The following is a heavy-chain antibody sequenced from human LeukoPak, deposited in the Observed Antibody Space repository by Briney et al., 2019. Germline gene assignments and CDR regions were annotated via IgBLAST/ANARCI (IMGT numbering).Heavy chain of an antibody. J-gene: IGHJ5*02. Sequence: SETLSLTCTVSGGSISSSSYYWGWIRQPPGKGLEWIGSIYYSGSTYYNPSLKSRVTISVDTSKNQFSLKLSSVTAADTAAYYCARTDQAPTDNWFDPWGQGTLVTVSS. CDR2: IYYSGST. CDR3: ARTDQAPTDNWFDP. CDR1: GGSISSSSYY. D-gene: IGHD6-6*01. V-gene: IGHV4-39*01.